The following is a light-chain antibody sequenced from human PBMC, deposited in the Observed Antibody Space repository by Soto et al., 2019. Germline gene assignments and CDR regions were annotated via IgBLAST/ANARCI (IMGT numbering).Light chain of an antibody. CDR2: AAS. CDR1: QDISTW. CDR3: QPANSFPLT. Sequence: DIQMTQSPSSVSASVGDRVTITCQTSQDISTWLAWYQQKPGQAPKLLIYAASSLQSGVPSRFSGSGSGTDFTLTISSLQPEDFATYYCQPANSFPLTFGGGTKVEIK. V-gene: IGKV1-12*01. J-gene: IGKJ4*01.